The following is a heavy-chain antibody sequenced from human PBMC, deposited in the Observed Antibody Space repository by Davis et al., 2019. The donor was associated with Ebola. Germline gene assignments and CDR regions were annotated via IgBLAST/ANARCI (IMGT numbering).Heavy chain of an antibody. CDR1: GGSFSGYY. J-gene: IGHJ5*01. V-gene: IGHV4-34*01. CDR2: INHSGST. D-gene: IGHD3-22*01. Sequence: MPSEILSLTCAVYGGSFSGYYWNWIRQPPGKGLQWIGEINHSGSTNYNPSLKSRVTTSVATSKNQFSLKLNSVTAADTAVYYCARGIYDSSSSRSDYSDSWGQGTLVTVSS. CDR3: ARGIYDSSSSRSDYSDS.